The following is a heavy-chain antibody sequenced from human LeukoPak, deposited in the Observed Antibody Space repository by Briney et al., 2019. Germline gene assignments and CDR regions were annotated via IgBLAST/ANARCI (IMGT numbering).Heavy chain of an antibody. V-gene: IGHV3-53*01. CDR2: IYSPGGA. CDR1: GFTVSRHY. J-gene: IGHJ3*02. D-gene: IGHD3-22*01. Sequence: GGSLRLSCAASGFTVSRHYMSWVRQTPGKGLEWVSIIYSPGGAYYADSVKGRFTISRDNSKNTVYLQMNSLRVEDTAVYYCARAPYSADSSATPPAFDIWGQGTMVTVSS. CDR3: ARAPYSADSSATPPAFDI.